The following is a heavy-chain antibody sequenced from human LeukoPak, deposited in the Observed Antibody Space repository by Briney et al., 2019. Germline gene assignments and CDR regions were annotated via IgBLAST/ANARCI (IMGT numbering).Heavy chain of an antibody. V-gene: IGHV4-61*02. CDR3: ARGLGSHNWFDP. Sequence: SETLSLTCTVSGGSISSGSYYWSWIRQPAGKGLEWIGRIYTSGSTNYNPSLKSRVTISVDTSKNQFSLKLSSVTAADTAVYYCARGLGSHNWFDPWGQGTLVTVSS. CDR2: IYTSGST. D-gene: IGHD6-13*01. CDR1: GGSISSGSYY. J-gene: IGHJ5*02.